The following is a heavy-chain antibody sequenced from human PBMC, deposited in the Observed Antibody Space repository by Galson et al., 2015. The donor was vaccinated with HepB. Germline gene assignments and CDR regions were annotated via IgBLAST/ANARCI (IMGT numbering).Heavy chain of an antibody. V-gene: IGHV6-1*01. CDR3: ARQSAYCIGTSCQIYFDY. D-gene: IGHD2-2*01. Sequence: CAISGDSVSSNSAAWNWIRQSPSRGLEWLGRIYYRSKWNYDYTVSVKSRITINPDTSRNQFSLQLNSVTPDDTAMYYCARQSAYCIGTSCQIYFDYWGQGTLITVSS. J-gene: IGHJ4*02. CDR1: GDSVSSNSAA. CDR2: IYYRSKWNY.